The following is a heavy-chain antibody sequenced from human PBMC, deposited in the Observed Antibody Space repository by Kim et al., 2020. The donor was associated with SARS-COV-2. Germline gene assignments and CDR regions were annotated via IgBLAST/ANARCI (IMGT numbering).Heavy chain of an antibody. CDR2: IYHSGST. J-gene: IGHJ6*03. V-gene: IGHV4-4*02. CDR3: ARVGEPDFWSGYPNYYYYQDV. Sequence: SETLSLTCAVSGGSISSSNWWSWVRQPPGKGLEWIGEIYHSGSTNYNPSLKSRVTISVDKSKNQFSLKLSSLTAADTAVYYCARVGEPDFWSGYPNYYYYQDVSGEGAT. D-gene: IGHD3-3*01. CDR1: GGSISSSNW.